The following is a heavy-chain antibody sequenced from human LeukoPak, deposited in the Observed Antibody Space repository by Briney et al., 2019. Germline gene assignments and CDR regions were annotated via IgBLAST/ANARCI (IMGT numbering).Heavy chain of an antibody. CDR3: AIDSFGSSRGMDV. J-gene: IGHJ6*02. CDR2: IYSGGST. D-gene: IGHD6-13*01. Sequence: GGSLRLSCAASXXXXXXNXXXXVXXXXXXXXXXVSVIYSGGSTYYADSVKGRFTISRDNSKNTLYLQMNSLRAEDTAVYYCAIDSFGSSRGMDVWGQGTTVTVSS. V-gene: IGHV3-66*01. CDR1: XXXXXXNX.